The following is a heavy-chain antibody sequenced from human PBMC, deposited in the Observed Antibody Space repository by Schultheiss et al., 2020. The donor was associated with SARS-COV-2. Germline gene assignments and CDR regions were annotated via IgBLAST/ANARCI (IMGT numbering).Heavy chain of an antibody. CDR1: GGSISSYY. V-gene: IGHV4-59*01. CDR3: ASERADIVVVPAAIGPRGWFDP. J-gene: IGHJ5*02. D-gene: IGHD2-2*02. CDR2: IYYSGST. Sequence: SETLSLTCTVSGGSISSYYWSWIRQPPGKGLEWIGYIYYSGSTNYNPSLKSRVTISVDTSKNQFSLKLSSVTAADTAVYYCASERADIVVVPAAIGPRGWFDPWGQGTLVTVSS.